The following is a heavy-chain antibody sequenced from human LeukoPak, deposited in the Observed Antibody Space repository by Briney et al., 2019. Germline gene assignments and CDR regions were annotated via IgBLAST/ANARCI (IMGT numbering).Heavy chain of an antibody. Sequence: GGSLRLSCAASGFTFSSYGMNWVRRAPGKGLEWVAVIWYEGSNNHYADSVKGRFTVSRDNSKNTLYLQMSSLRVEDTAVYYCAGRDSSFDYWGQGTLVTVSS. CDR1: GFTFSSYG. CDR3: AGRDSSFDY. CDR2: IWYEGSNN. V-gene: IGHV3-33*01. J-gene: IGHJ4*02.